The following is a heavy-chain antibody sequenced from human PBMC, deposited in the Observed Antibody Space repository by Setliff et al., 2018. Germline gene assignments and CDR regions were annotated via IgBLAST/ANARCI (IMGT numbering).Heavy chain of an antibody. Sequence: PSETLSLTCAVSGYSISSGYYWGWIRQPPGKGLEWIGSIYHSGSTYYNPSLKSRVTISVDTSKNQFSLKLSSVTAADTAVYYCARVKIAILPAAIDYWGQGTLVTVS. V-gene: IGHV4-38-2*01. D-gene: IGHD2-2*01. CDR1: GYSISSGYY. J-gene: IGHJ4*02. CDR2: IYHSGST. CDR3: ARVKIAILPAAIDY.